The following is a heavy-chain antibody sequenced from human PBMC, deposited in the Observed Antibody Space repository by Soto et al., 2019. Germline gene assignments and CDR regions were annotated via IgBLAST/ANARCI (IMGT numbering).Heavy chain of an antibody. CDR2: IEEDGSEK. CDR1: GFTFSNYW. V-gene: IGHV3-7*01. Sequence: EVQLVESGGGLVQPGGSLRLSCGVSGFTFSNYWMTWVRQAPGKGLEWVANIEEDGSEKNYVDSVKGRFTISRDNSKNSLYLQMNSLRAEDTAVYFCARDKDVPKGGSDYWGQGTLVTVSS. J-gene: IGHJ4*02. D-gene: IGHD2-15*01. CDR3: ARDKDVPKGGSDY.